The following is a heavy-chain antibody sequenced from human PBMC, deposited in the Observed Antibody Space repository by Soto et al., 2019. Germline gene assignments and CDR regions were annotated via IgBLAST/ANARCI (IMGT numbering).Heavy chain of an antibody. CDR2: IRSKAYGGTT. J-gene: IGHJ6*02. D-gene: IGHD6-6*01. Sequence: GGSLRLSCTASGFTFGDYAMSWFRQAPGKGLEWVGFIRSKAYGGTTEYASSVKGRFTISRDNSNSIAYLQMNSLKTEVTAVYYCTWSSSPVGPYYYYGMDVWGQGTTVTVSS. CDR3: TWSSSPVGPYYYYGMDV. CDR1: GFTFGDYA. V-gene: IGHV3-49*03.